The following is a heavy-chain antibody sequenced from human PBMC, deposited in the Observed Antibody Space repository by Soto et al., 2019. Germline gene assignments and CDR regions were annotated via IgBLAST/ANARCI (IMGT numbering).Heavy chain of an antibody. Sequence: QVQLQESGPGLVRPSETLSLTCAVSADSVSSGSFYWSWLRQPPGKGLEWIGYVYYSDASNYNPYLKSRVTISVDTSKNEFSLRVSSVTAADTALYYCVRDFGSGYFDHWGQGTLVTVSS. J-gene: IGHJ4*02. CDR1: ADSVSSGSFY. CDR3: VRDFGSGYFDH. D-gene: IGHD3-10*01. V-gene: IGHV4-61*01. CDR2: VYYSDAS.